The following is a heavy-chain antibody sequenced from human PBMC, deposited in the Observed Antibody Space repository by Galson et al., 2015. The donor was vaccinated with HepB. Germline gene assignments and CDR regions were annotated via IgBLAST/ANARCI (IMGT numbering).Heavy chain of an antibody. D-gene: IGHD1-26*01. V-gene: IGHV5-51*01. Sequence: QSGAEVKKPGESLKISCKGSGYSFTSYWIGWVRQMPGKGLEWMGIIYPGDFDTRYSPSFQGQVTISADKSISTAYLQWSSLKASDTAMYYCARPLGGSYPAHAFDIWGQGTMVTVSS. J-gene: IGHJ3*02. CDR2: IYPGDFDT. CDR3: ARPLGGSYPAHAFDI. CDR1: GYSFTSYW.